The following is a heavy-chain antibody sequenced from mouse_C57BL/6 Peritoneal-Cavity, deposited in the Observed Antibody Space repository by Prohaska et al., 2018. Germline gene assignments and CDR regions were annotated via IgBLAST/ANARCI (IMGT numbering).Heavy chain of an antibody. CDR3: ALLRRGYAMDY. V-gene: IGHV1-53*01. J-gene: IGHJ4*01. CDR2: INPSNGGT. Sequence: GKQKPGQGLEWIGNINPSNGGTNYNEKFKSKATLTVDKSSSTAYMQLSSLTSEDSAVYYCALLRRGYAMDYWGQGTSVTVSS. D-gene: IGHD1-1*01.